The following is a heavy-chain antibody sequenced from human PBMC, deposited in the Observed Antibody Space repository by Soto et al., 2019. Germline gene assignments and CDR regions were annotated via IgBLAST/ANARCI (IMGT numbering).Heavy chain of an antibody. D-gene: IGHD3-22*01. CDR3: ARGDYYDSSGYYSRLAY. V-gene: IGHV1-69*06. CDR1: GGTFSSYA. Sequence: ASVKVSCKASGGTFSSYAISWVRQAPGQGLEWMGGIIPIFGTANYAQKFQGRVTITADKSTSTAYMELSSLRSEDTAVYYCARGDYYDSSGYYSRLAYWGQGTLVTSPQ. CDR2: IIPIFGTA. J-gene: IGHJ4*02.